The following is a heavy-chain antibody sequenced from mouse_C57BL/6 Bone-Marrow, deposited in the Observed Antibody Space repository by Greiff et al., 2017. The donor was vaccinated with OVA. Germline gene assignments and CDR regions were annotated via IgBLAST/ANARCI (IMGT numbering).Heavy chain of an antibody. J-gene: IGHJ4*01. CDR2: INPSNGGT. CDR1: GYTFTSYW. CDR3: ASPHYYGSSFYAMDY. Sequence: QVQLQQPGTELVKPGASVKLSCKASGYTFTSYWMHWVKQRPGQGLEWIGNINPSNGGTNYNEKFKSKATLTVDKSSSTAYMQLSSLTSEDSAVYYSASPHYYGSSFYAMDYWGQGTSVTVSS. V-gene: IGHV1-53*01. D-gene: IGHD1-1*01.